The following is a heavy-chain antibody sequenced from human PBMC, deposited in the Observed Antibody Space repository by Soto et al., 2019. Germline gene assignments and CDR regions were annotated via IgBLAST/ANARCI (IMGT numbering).Heavy chain of an antibody. D-gene: IGHD2-2*01. CDR3: AEVPIVEVPAGRFWFDP. V-gene: IGHV3-23*01. CDR2: ITGSGGST. CDR1: GFMFSKFV. J-gene: IGHJ5*02. Sequence: GGSLRLSCAASGFMFSKFVLTWVRQAPGKGLEWVSAITGSGGSTYYADSVKGRFTISRDNSRSTLYLQMNSLTDEDSAIYYCAEVPIVEVPAGRFWFDPWGQGTLVTVSS.